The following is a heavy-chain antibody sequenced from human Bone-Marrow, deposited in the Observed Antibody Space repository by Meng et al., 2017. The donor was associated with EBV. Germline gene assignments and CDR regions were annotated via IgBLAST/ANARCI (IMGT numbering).Heavy chain of an antibody. CDR2: INPNSGGT. CDR3: ARDGTRLRGPVGY. J-gene: IGHJ4*02. D-gene: IGHD2-2*01. V-gene: IGHV1-2*06. Sequence: QVQLLQSGPGVKKPGASVTVSCKASGYTFTSYYMHWVRQGHGQGLEWMGRINPNSGGTNYAQKFQGRVTMTRDTSISTAYMELSRLRSDDTAVSYCARDGTRLRGPVGYWGQGTLVTVSS. CDR1: GYTFTSYY.